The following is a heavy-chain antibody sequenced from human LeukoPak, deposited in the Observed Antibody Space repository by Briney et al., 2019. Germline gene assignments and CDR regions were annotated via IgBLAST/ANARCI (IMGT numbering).Heavy chain of an antibody. V-gene: IGHV1-2*02. CDR3: ARGDWHIVVVTAIHYFDY. CDR1: GYTFTGYY. Sequence: ASVKVSCKASGYTFTGYYMHWVRQAPGQGLEWMGWINPNSGGTNYAQKFQGRVTMTRDTSISTAYMELSRLRSDDTAVYYCARGDWHIVVVTAIHYFDYWGQGTLVTVSS. D-gene: IGHD2-21*02. J-gene: IGHJ4*02. CDR2: INPNSGGT.